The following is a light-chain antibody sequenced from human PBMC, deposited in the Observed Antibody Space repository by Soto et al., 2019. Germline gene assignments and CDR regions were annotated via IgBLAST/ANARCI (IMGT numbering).Light chain of an antibody. J-gene: IGKJ5*01. Sequence: EIVVTQARRSLSLSPGERATLSCRASQTIASRYLAWYQHQPGQAPRLLIYRTFARAPGIPDRFSGGESGTDFTLTISRLEREDFAVYYSQQYDTSPPTFRQGTRLEI. CDR3: QQYDTSPPT. CDR1: QTIASRY. CDR2: RTF. V-gene: IGKV3-20*01.